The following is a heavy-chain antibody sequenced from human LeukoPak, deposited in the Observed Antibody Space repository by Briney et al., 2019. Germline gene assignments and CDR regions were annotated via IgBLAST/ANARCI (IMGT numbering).Heavy chain of an antibody. V-gene: IGHV3-21*01. D-gene: IGHD2-2*01. CDR1: GFTFSSYS. CDR2: ISSSSSYI. Sequence: GGSLRLSCAASGFTFSSYSMNWVRRAPGKGLEWVSSISSSSSYIYYADSVKGRFTISRDNAKNSLYLQMNSLRAEDTAVYYCARDEGGYCSSTSCYGPYYFDYWGQGTLVTVSS. J-gene: IGHJ4*02. CDR3: ARDEGGYCSSTSCYGPYYFDY.